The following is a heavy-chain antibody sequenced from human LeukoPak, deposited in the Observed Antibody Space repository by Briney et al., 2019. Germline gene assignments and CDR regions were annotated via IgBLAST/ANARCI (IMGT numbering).Heavy chain of an antibody. CDR1: GYTFTSYY. D-gene: IGHD2-8*01. V-gene: IGHV1-69*05. CDR2: IIPIFGTA. Sequence: GASVKVSCKASGYTFTSYYMHWVRQAPGQGLEWMGGIIPIFGTANYAQKFQGRVTITTDESTSTAYMELSSLRSEDTAVYYCARGDIVLMVYAIGTLDYWGQGTLVTVSS. CDR3: ARGDIVLMVYAIGTLDY. J-gene: IGHJ4*02.